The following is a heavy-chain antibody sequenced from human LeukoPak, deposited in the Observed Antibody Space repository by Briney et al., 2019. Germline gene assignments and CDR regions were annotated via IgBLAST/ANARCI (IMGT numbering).Heavy chain of an antibody. D-gene: IGHD3-10*01. CDR1: GFTVSSNY. J-gene: IGHJ4*02. V-gene: IGHV3-53*01. CDR2: IYSGGST. Sequence: QAGGSLRLSCAASGFTVSSNYMSWVRQAPGKGLEWVSVIYSGGSTYYADSVKGRFAISRDNSKNTLYLQMNSLRAEDTAVYYCARDLGSEIDYWGQGTLVTVSS. CDR3: ARDLGSEIDY.